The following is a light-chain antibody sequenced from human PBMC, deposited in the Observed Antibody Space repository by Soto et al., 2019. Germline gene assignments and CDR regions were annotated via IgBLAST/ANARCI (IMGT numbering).Light chain of an antibody. Sequence: QSALTQPASVSGSPGQSITISCTGTSCDVGSYNLVSWYQHNPAKAPKLMIYEDSKRPSGVSNRFSGSKSGNTASLTISGLQAEDEADYYCCSYAGSSTRVVFGGGTKLTVL. V-gene: IGLV2-23*01. CDR2: EDS. J-gene: IGLJ2*01. CDR1: SCDVGSYNL. CDR3: CSYAGSSTRVV.